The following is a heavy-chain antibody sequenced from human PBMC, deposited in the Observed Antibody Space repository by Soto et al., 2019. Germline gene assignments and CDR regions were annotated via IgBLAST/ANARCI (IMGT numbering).Heavy chain of an antibody. V-gene: IGHV3-23*01. D-gene: IGHD4-17*01. Sequence: EVQLLESGGGLVQPGGSLRLSCAASGFTFSSFAMTWVRQAPGKGLEWVSSLTGSGDSTYYADSVKGRFTISRDNSKNTLYRQMNRLRADETALYCCAKGTAVTTGDMAYWGQGTLVTVSS. CDR3: AKGTAVTTGDMAY. J-gene: IGHJ4*02. CDR2: LTGSGDST. CDR1: GFTFSSFA.